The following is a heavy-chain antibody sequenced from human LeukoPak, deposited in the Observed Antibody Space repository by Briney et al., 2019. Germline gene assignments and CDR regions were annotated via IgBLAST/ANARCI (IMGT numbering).Heavy chain of an antibody. CDR1: DFTFSSYS. CDR2: ISSSSAYV. CDR3: ARDLGGYTSAYIY. D-gene: IGHD5-18*01. Sequence: GGSLRLSCAASDFTFSSYSMNWVRQAPGKGLEWVSSISSSSAYVYYADSVKGRFTISRDNAKNSLYLQLNSLRAEDTAVYYCARDLGGYTSAYIYWGQGTLVSVSS. J-gene: IGHJ4*02. V-gene: IGHV3-21*01.